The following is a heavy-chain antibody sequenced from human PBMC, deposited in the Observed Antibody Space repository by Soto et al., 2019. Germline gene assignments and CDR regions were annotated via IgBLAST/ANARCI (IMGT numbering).Heavy chain of an antibody. D-gene: IGHD6-19*01. CDR3: ASQYSSGWYPTGRNWFDP. V-gene: IGHV4-31*03. Sequence: SETLSLTCTVSGGSISSGGYYWSWIRQHPGKGLEWIGYIYYSGSTYYNPSLKSRVTISVDTSKNQFSLKLSSVTAADTAVYYCASQYSSGWYPTGRNWFDPWGPGTLDTVSS. CDR2: IYYSGST. J-gene: IGHJ5*02. CDR1: GGSISSGGYY.